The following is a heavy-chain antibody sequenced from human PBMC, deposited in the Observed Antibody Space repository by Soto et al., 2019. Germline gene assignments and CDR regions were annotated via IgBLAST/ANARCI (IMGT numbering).Heavy chain of an antibody. D-gene: IGHD2-2*01. Sequence: GGSLRLFCAASGFTFNTYTMNWVRQAPGKGLEWVSYISSSSTIYYADSVKGRFTISRDNAKNSLYLQMNSLRAEDTAVYYCAKDREYQPLPDYWGQGTLVTVSS. V-gene: IGHV3-48*01. CDR1: GFTFNTYT. CDR3: AKDREYQPLPDY. CDR2: ISSSSTI. J-gene: IGHJ4*02.